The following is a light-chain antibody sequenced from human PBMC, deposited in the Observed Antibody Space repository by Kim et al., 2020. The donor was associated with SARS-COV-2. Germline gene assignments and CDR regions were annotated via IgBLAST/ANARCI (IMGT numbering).Light chain of an antibody. J-gene: IGLJ2*01. CDR1: SSNIGAGYD. V-gene: IGLV1-40*01. CDR3: QSYDSSLSGVV. CDR2: ANI. Sequence: QSVLTQPPSVSGAPGQRVTISCTGSSSNIGAGYDVHWYQQCPGTAPKLLIYANINRPSGVPDRFSGSKSGTSASLAIIGLQAEDEADYYCQSYDSSLSGVVFSGGTKLTVL.